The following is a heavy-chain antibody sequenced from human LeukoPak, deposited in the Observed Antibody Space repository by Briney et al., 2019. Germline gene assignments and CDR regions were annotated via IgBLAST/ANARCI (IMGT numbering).Heavy chain of an antibody. CDR2: ISSYNGGA. CDR3: ARQKKQTTAIDY. V-gene: IGHV1-18*01. Sequence: ASVKVSCKASSYTFTTYGFSWVRQAPGQGLEWMGWISSYNGGADYAQKLQGRVTMTTDTSTSTTYMELRSLRSDDTAVYYCARQKKQTTAIDYWGQGTLVTVSS. J-gene: IGHJ4*02. D-gene: IGHD4-17*01. CDR1: SYTFTTYG.